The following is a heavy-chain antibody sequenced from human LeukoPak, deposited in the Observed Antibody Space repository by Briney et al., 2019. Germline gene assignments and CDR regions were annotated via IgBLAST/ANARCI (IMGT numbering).Heavy chain of an antibody. Sequence: SETLSLTCTISGGSVSSYYWSWIRQPPGKGLEWIGYIYNSENTKYNSSLESRVTMSIDTSKNRLFLKLSSVTAADTAVYYCARFYSGPSGWFVLWFFDLWGRGTLVTVSS. CDR2: IYNSENT. CDR1: GGSVSSYY. V-gene: IGHV4-4*09. D-gene: IGHD6-19*01. J-gene: IGHJ2*01. CDR3: ARFYSGPSGWFVLWFFDL.